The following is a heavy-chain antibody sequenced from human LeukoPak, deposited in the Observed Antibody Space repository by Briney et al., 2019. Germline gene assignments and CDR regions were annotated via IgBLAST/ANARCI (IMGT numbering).Heavy chain of an antibody. Sequence: LRLSCAASGFTFSDYFMSWIRQPPGKGLEWIGYIYYSGSTYYNPSLKSRVTISVDTSKNQFSLKLSSVTAADTAVYYCARGSGYYDSSGYYHDAFDIWGQGTMVTVSS. CDR1: GFTFSDYF. D-gene: IGHD3-22*01. V-gene: IGHV4-30-4*01. J-gene: IGHJ3*02. CDR2: IYYSGST. CDR3: ARGSGYYDSSGYYHDAFDI.